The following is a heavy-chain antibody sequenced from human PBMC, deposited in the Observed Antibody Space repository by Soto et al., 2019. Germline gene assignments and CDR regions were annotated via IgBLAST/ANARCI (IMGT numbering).Heavy chain of an antibody. CDR2: IVVGSGNT. Sequence: GASVKVSCKASGFTFSNSAVQWVRQARGQRLEWIGWIVVGSGNTNYAQKLQERVIISKDMSTTTAYMELSSLRSEDTAVYYCATDKGDSYGYGNYWGQGTLVTVSS. CDR1: GFTFSNSA. J-gene: IGHJ4*02. D-gene: IGHD5-18*01. V-gene: IGHV1-58*01. CDR3: ATDKGDSYGYGNY.